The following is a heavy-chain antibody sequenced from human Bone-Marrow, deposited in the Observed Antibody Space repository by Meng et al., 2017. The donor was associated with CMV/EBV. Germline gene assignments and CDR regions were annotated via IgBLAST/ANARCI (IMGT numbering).Heavy chain of an antibody. CDR3: ARIEGSPGSAFDI. D-gene: IGHD2-2*01. J-gene: IGHJ3*02. Sequence: TCNLAGGSTSSGDYYWSWIRQPPVKGLEWIGYIYYSRSTYYNPSLKSRVTISVDTSKNQFSLKLSSVTAADTAVYYCARIEGSPGSAFDIWGQGTMVTVSS. V-gene: IGHV4-30-4*08. CDR1: GGSTSSGDYY. CDR2: IYYSRST.